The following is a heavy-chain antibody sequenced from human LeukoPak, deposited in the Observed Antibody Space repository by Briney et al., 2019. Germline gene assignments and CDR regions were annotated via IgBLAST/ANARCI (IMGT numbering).Heavy chain of an antibody. CDR3: ARRGMATIVY. J-gene: IGHJ4*02. Sequence: SETLSLTCTVSGDSISSGSFYWSWIRQPPGKGLEWIGEINHSGSTNYNPSLKSRVTISVDTSKNQFSLKLSSVTAADTAVYYCARRGMATIVYWGQGTLVTVSS. D-gene: IGHD5-24*01. CDR2: INHSGST. V-gene: IGHV4-39*07. CDR1: GDSISSGSFY.